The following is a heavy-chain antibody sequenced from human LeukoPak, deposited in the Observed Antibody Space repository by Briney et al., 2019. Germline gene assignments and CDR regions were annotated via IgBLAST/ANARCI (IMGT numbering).Heavy chain of an antibody. D-gene: IGHD6-13*01. CDR3: AKAFSSSWYRFFDY. J-gene: IGHJ4*02. Sequence: GGSLRLSCAASGFTFDDYAMHWVRQAPGKGLEWVSGISWNGGSIGYADSVKGRFTISRDNAKNSLYLQMNSLRAEDTALYYCAKAFSSSWYRFFDYWGRGTLVTVSS. CDR1: GFTFDDYA. V-gene: IGHV3-9*01. CDR2: ISWNGGSI.